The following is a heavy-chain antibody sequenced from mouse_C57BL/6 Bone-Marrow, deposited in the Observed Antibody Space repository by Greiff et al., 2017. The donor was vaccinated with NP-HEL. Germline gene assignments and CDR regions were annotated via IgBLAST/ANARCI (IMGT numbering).Heavy chain of an antibody. CDR1: GYTFTSYW. CDR3: ARNYGTDYFDY. V-gene: IGHV1-64*01. CDR2: IHPNSGST. Sequence: QVQLKQPGAELVKPGASVTLSCKASGYTFTSYWMHWVKQRPGQGLEWIGMIHPNSGSTNYNEKFKSKATLTVDKSSSTAYMQLSSLTSEDSAVYYCARNYGTDYFDYWGQGTTLTVSS. J-gene: IGHJ2*01. D-gene: IGHD1-1*01.